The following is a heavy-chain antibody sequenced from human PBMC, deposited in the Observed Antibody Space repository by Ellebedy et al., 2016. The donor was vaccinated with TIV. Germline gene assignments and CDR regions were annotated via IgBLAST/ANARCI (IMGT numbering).Heavy chain of an antibody. V-gene: IGHV2-70*04. CDR1: GFSLSTSGMR. CDR2: IDWDDDK. D-gene: IGHD6-19*01. J-gene: IGHJ1*01. CDR3: ARMSSGWYGGSYFQR. Sequence: SGPTLVQPTQTLTLTCTFSGFSLSTSGMRVSWLRQPPGKALEWLARIDWDDDKFYSTSLKTRLTISKDTSKNQVVLTMTNMNPVDTATYYCARMSSGWYGGSYFQRWGQGTLVTVSS.